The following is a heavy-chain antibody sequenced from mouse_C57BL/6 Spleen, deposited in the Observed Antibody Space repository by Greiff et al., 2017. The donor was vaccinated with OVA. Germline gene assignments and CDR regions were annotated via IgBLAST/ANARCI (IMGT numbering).Heavy chain of an antibody. Sequence: EVQLQQSGPELVKPGASVKISCKASGYSFTDYHMNWVKQSNGKSLEWIGVINPNSGTTSYHQKFKGKSTFTVDQSSSTLYMQLNSLTSEDSAVYYCARGDSNYSFDYWGQGTTLTVSS. CDR2: INPNSGTT. D-gene: IGHD2-5*01. CDR3: ARGDSNYSFDY. J-gene: IGHJ2*01. V-gene: IGHV1-39*01. CDR1: GYSFTDYH.